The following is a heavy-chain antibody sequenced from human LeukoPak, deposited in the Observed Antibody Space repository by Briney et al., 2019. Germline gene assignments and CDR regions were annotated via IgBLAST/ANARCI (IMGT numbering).Heavy chain of an antibody. CDR3: ARERGNYGDYGSYYFDY. V-gene: IGHV1-18*01. D-gene: IGHD4-17*01. CDR1: GYTFTSYG. CDR2: ISAYNGNT. J-gene: IGHJ4*02. Sequence: ASVKVSCKASGYTFTSYGISWVRQAPGQGLEWMGWISAYNGNTNYAQKLQGRVTMTTDTSTSTAYMELRSLRSDDTAVYYCARERGNYGDYGSYYFDYWGQGTLVTVSS.